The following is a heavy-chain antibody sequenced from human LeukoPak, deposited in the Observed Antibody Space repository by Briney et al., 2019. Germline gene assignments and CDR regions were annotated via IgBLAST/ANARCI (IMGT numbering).Heavy chain of an antibody. CDR3: ARDLLGYSYDAYYFDF. V-gene: IGHV3-21*01. CDR1: GFTFSSYS. CDR2: ISSSSSYI. Sequence: PGGSLRLSCAASGFTFSSYSMNWVRQAPGKGLEWVSSISSSSSYIYYADSVKGRFTISRDNAKNSLYLQMNSLRAEDTAVYYCARDLLGYSYDAYYFDFWGQGTLVTVSS. D-gene: IGHD5-18*01. J-gene: IGHJ4*02.